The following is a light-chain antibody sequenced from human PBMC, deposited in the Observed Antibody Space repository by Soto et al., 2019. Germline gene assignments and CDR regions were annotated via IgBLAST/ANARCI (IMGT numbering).Light chain of an antibody. Sequence: DIQMTQSPSSLSASVGDRVTITCRASQSISSYLNWYQQKPGKAPELLIYAASSLQSGVPSRFSGSGSGTDFTPTISSLQPEDFATYYCQQSYSTPRTFGQGTKVEIK. CDR1: QSISSY. V-gene: IGKV1-39*01. J-gene: IGKJ1*01. CDR3: QQSYSTPRT. CDR2: AAS.